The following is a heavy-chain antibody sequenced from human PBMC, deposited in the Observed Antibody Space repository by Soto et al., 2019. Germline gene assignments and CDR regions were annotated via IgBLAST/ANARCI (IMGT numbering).Heavy chain of an antibody. J-gene: IGHJ4*02. CDR1: GGSFSRFS. CDR3: ASRAKHDYDSSGPDFDS. Sequence: SDTLSLTCAVSGGSFSRFSWSWIRQPPGMGLEWIGEINHRGSTSYNSSLKGRVTISIDTSKRQFSLKLNSVTSADTAVYYCASRAKHDYDSSGPDFDSWGQG. CDR2: INHRGST. D-gene: IGHD3-22*01. V-gene: IGHV4-34*01.